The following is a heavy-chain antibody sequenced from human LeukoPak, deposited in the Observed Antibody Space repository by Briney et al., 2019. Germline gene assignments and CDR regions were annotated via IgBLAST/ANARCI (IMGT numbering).Heavy chain of an antibody. CDR2: IYYSGST. V-gene: IGHV4-59*11. D-gene: IGHD6-13*01. Sequence: SETLSLTCTVSGGSISSHYWSWIRQPPGKGLEWIGYIYYSGSTNYNPSLKSRVTISVDTSKNQFSLKLSSVTAADTAVYYCARDNADSSSWYGGYYYYYMDVWGKGTTVTVSS. CDR1: GGSISSHY. J-gene: IGHJ6*03. CDR3: ARDNADSSSWYGGYYYYYMDV.